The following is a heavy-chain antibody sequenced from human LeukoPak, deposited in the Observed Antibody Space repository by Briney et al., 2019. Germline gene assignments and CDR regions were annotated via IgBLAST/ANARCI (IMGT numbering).Heavy chain of an antibody. J-gene: IGHJ4*02. CDR2: IYYSGST. V-gene: IGHV4-39*07. Sequence: PSETLSLTCTVSGGSISSSSYYWGWIRQPPGKGLEWIGSIYYSGSTYYNPSLKSRVTISVDTSKNQFSLKLSSVTAADTAVYYCARVGRDGYNYSDYWGQGTLVTVSS. D-gene: IGHD5-24*01. CDR3: ARVGRDGYNYSDY. CDR1: GGSISSSSYY.